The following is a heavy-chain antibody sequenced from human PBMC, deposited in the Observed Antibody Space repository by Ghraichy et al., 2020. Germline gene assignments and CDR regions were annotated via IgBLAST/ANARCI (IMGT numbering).Heavy chain of an antibody. Sequence: GGSLRLSCAASGFTFSSYWMHWVRQAPGKGLVWVSRVNSGGSSTNYADSVKGRFTISRDNAKNTRYLQMNSRRAEDTAMYYGGRVTGDNWFASGGQGTLVPGS. CDR1: GFTFSSYW. CDR3: GRVTGDNWFAS. CDR2: VNSGGSST. V-gene: IGHV3-74*01. D-gene: IGHD1-20*01. J-gene: IGHJ5*01.